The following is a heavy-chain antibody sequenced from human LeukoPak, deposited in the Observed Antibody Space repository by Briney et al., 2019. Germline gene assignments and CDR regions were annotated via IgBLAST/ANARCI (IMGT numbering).Heavy chain of an antibody. D-gene: IGHD5-18*01. J-gene: IGHJ4*02. CDR3: ARAASEYSYGRVDY. Sequence: SVKVSCKASGGTFSSYAISWVRQAPGQGLEWMGVIIPIVGTANYAQKFQGRVTITTDESTSTAYMELSSLRSEDTAVYYCARAASEYSYGRVDYWGQGTLVTVSS. CDR1: GGTFSSYA. V-gene: IGHV1-69*05. CDR2: IIPIVGTA.